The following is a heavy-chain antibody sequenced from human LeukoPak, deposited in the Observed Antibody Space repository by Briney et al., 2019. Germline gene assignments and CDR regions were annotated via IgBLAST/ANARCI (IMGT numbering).Heavy chain of an antibody. CDR3: AKGSFMVRDCYGMDV. D-gene: IGHD3-10*01. CDR1: GFTFDDYA. J-gene: IGHJ6*02. CDR2: ISGDGGST. Sequence: GGSLRLSCAASGFTFDDYAMHWVRQAPGKGLEWVSLISGDGGSTYYADSVKGRFTISRDNSKNSLYLQMNSLRTEDTALYYCAKGSFMVRDCYGMDVWGQGTTVTVSS. V-gene: IGHV3-43*02.